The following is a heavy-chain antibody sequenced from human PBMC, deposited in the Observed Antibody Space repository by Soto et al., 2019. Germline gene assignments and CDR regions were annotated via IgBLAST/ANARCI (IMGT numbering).Heavy chain of an antibody. D-gene: IGHD4-4*01. CDR3: ARVGYSWGFNWVDP. V-gene: IGHV4-30-4*01. CDR2: IHYNGNT. Sequence: SETLSLTCTVSGYSISSGDYHWSWIRQPPGKGLEWIGYIHYNGNTFYNPSLKSRLTMSVDTSKNQISLKLTSVTAADTAVYFCARVGYSWGFNWVDPWGQGTLVTVSS. J-gene: IGHJ5*02. CDR1: GYSISSGDYH.